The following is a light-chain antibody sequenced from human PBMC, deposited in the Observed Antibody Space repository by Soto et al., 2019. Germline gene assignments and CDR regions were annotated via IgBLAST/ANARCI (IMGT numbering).Light chain of an antibody. CDR1: QSISNW. CDR2: KAS. J-gene: IGKJ1*01. V-gene: IGKV1-5*03. Sequence: DIQMTQSPSTLSASVGDRVTITCRASQSISNWLAWYQQRPGKAPRLLIYKASNLESGVPSRFSGSGSGTEFTLIITSLQPGDSATYYCQQYNSYSWTFGQGTKVDIK. CDR3: QQYNSYSWT.